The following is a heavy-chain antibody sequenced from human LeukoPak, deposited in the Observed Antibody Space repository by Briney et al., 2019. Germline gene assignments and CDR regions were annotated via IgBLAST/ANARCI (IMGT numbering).Heavy chain of an antibody. CDR2: ISSSSTYI. V-gene: IGHV3-21*01. D-gene: IGHD6-19*01. CDR3: ARERGYSAGWYDFDS. CDR1: GFTFSSSG. J-gene: IGHJ4*02. Sequence: GGSLRLSCSASGFTFSSSGMDWFRQAPGKGLEWVSSISSSSTYIYYADSVKGRLTISRDNAKSSLYLQMNSLRAEDTAVYYCARERGYSAGWYDFDSWGQGTLVTVSS.